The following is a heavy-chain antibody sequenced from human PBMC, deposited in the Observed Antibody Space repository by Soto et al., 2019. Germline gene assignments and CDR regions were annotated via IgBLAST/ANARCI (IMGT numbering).Heavy chain of an antibody. J-gene: IGHJ4*02. V-gene: IGHV3-30-3*01. CDR1: GFTFSSYD. CDR3: AMNEKIESWYSSGWYYFDY. CDR2: ISYDGSNK. D-gene: IGHD6-19*01. Sequence: PGGSLRLSCAASGFTFSSYDMHWVRQAPGKGLEWVAVISYDGSNKYYADSAKGRFTISRDNSKNTLYLQMNSLRAEDTAVYYCAMNEKIESWYSSGWYYFDYWGQGTLVTVSS.